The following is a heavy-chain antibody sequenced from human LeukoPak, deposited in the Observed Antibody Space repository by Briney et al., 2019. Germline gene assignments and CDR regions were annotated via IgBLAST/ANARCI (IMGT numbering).Heavy chain of an antibody. CDR2: IYYTGST. CDR1: GGSISSYY. D-gene: IGHD3-9*01. V-gene: IGHV4-59*12. CDR3: ARARYDTLTGYYPLHY. J-gene: IGHJ4*02. Sequence: PSETLSLTCTVSGGSISSYYWTWIRQAPGKGLEWIGYIYYTGSTNYSPSLKSRVSISIDPSKNQFSLKLSSVTAADTAVYYCARARYDTLTGYYPLHYWGQGTLVTVSS.